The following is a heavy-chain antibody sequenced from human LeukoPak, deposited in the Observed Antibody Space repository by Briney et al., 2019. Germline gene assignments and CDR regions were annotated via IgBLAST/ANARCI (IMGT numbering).Heavy chain of an antibody. V-gene: IGHV1-69*05. CDR2: IIPIFGTA. CDR3: ARLLDTLNWFDP. CDR1: GGTFSSYA. Sequence: SVKVSCKASGGTFSSYAISWVRQAPGQGLEWMGGIIPIFGTANYAQKFQGRVTITTDESTSTAYMELSSLRSEDTAVYYCARLLDTLNWFDPWGQGTLVTVSS. D-gene: IGHD5-18*01. J-gene: IGHJ5*02.